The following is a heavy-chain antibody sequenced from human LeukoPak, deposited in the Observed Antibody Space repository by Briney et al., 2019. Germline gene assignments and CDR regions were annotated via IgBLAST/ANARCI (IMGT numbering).Heavy chain of an antibody. CDR3: AKDSRDYNFRTGYYFDY. Sequence: GGSLRLSCAASGFTFSTYWMHWVRQVPGKGLVWVSRFNSDGRSTYYADSVKGRFTISRDNSKNTLDLQMNSLRAEDTAIYYCAKDSRDYNFRTGYYFDYWGQGTLVTVSS. D-gene: IGHD5-24*01. CDR1: GFTFSTYW. V-gene: IGHV3-74*01. J-gene: IGHJ4*02. CDR2: FNSDGRST.